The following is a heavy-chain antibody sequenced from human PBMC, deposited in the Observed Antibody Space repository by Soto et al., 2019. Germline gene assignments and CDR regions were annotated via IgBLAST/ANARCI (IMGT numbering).Heavy chain of an antibody. CDR1: GFTISSYA. V-gene: IGHV3-23*01. CDR3: AKDKPGTTSFDY. D-gene: IGHD1-1*01. J-gene: IGHJ4*02. CDR2: ISDSGDTT. Sequence: LRLSCAASGFTISSYAMSWVRQAPGKGLEWVSAISDSGDTTHYADSVKGRSTISRDTSKNTLYLQMNTLRAEDTAVYYCAKDKPGTTSFDYWGRGTLVTVSS.